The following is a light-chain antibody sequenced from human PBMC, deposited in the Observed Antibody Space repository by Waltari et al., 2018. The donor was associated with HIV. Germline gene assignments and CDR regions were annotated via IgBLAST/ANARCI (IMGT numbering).Light chain of an antibody. CDR1: SVGSNS. V-gene: IGLV1-47*01. CDR3: ATWDDWLSGWV. Sequence: QSVVTQPPSASGTPGQRVTISCSGSSVGSNSVYWYQQLPGTATKLLIYRNNQRPSGVPDRFSGSRSDTSVSLAISGLRSEDEADYYCATWDDWLSGWVFGGGTKLTVL. CDR2: RNN. J-gene: IGLJ3*02.